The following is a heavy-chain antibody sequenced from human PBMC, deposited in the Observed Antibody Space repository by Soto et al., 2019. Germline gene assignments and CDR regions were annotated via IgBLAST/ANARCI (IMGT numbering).Heavy chain of an antibody. CDR2: LYNDERT. CDR1: GYSVSSHY. Sequence: XETLSLTFTVSGYSVSSHYWSWIRQPAGKGLEWLGRLYNDERTNYNPSLKSRVTMSMDTSKNQFSLKLTSVTAADSAVYFCAREPLAHSYFDFWGQGNLVTVSS. J-gene: IGHJ4*02. CDR3: AREPLAHSYFDF. V-gene: IGHV4-4*07.